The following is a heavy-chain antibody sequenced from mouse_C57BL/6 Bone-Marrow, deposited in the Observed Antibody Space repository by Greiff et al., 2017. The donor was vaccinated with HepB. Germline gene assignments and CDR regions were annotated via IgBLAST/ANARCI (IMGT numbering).Heavy chain of an antibody. J-gene: IGHJ4*01. D-gene: IGHD1-1*01. CDR1: GYTFTSYW. V-gene: IGHV1-69*01. Sequence: VQLQQPGAELVMPGASVKLSCKASGYTFTSYWMHWVKQRPGQGLEWIGEIDPSDSYTNYNQKFKGKSTLTVDKSSSTAYMQLSGLTSEDSAVYYCAREGPYYYGSSYAMDYWGQGTSVTVSS. CDR3: AREGPYYYGSSYAMDY. CDR2: IDPSDSYT.